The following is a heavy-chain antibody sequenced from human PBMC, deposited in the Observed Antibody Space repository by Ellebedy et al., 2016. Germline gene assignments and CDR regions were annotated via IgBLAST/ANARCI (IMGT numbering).Heavy chain of an antibody. Sequence: GGSLRLSCAASGFSFSSYTMNWVRQAPGKGLEWVSNISSSSSTIYYADSVKGRFTISRNNSKNTLYLQMNSLRAEDTAVYYCARDLVRVVVVPAAIRAFYYYYYGMDVWGQGTTVTVSS. J-gene: IGHJ6*02. CDR3: ARDLVRVVVVPAAIRAFYYYYYGMDV. CDR2: ISSSSSTI. V-gene: IGHV3-48*01. CDR1: GFSFSSYT. D-gene: IGHD2-2*01.